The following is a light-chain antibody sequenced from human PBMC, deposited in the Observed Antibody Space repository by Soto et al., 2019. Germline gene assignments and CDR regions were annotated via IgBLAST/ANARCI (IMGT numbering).Light chain of an antibody. CDR2: SNN. Sequence: QSVLTQPPSASGTPGQRVTISCSGSSSNIGSNTVNWYQQLPGTAPKLLIYSNNQRPSGVPDRFSGSKSGTSASLAISGLQAEDEADYDCAAWDYSLNAWVFGGGTKLTVL. CDR1: SSNIGSNT. V-gene: IGLV1-44*01. J-gene: IGLJ3*02. CDR3: AAWDYSLNAWV.